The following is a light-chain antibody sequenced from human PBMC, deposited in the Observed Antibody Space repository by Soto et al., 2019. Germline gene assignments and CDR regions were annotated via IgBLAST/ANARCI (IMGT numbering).Light chain of an antibody. CDR2: EGS. V-gene: IGLV2-23*01. CDR1: SRDVGSYNL. J-gene: IGLJ2*01. Sequence: QSARTQPASVSGSPGQSITISCTGTSRDVGSYNLVSWYQQHPGKAPKLMIYEGSKRPSGVSNRFSGSKSGNTASLTISGLQAEDEADYYCCSYAGSSTYVVFGGGTKLTVL. CDR3: CSYAGSSTYVV.